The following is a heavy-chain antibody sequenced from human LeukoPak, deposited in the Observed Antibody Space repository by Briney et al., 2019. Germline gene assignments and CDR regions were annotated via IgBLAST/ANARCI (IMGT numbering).Heavy chain of an antibody. Sequence: PSETLSLTCAVSGYSISSGYYWGWIRQPPGKGLEWIGRIYHSGSTYYNPSLKSRVTISVDTSKNQFSLKLSSVTAADTAVYYCASRRRDGYDFDAFDIWGQGTMVTVSS. D-gene: IGHD5-24*01. CDR2: IYHSGST. V-gene: IGHV4-38-2*01. J-gene: IGHJ3*02. CDR1: GYSISSGYY. CDR3: ASRRRDGYDFDAFDI.